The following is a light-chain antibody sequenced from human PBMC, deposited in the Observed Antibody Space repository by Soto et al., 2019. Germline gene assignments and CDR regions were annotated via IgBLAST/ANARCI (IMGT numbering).Light chain of an antibody. V-gene: IGLV2-14*01. Sequence: QRARTQPASGTGYLSGASTISCTRTSSDVGGYNYVSWYQQHPGKAPKLMIYDVSNRPSGVSNRFSGSKSGNTASLTISGLQAEDEADYYCSSYTSSSTLYVFGTGTKVTVL. CDR3: SSYTSSSTLYV. CDR2: DVS. J-gene: IGLJ1*01. CDR1: SSDVGGYNY.